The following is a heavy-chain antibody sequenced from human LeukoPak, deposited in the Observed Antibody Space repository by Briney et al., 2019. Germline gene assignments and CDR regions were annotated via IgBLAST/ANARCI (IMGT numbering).Heavy chain of an antibody. CDR1: GFTFSSFG. D-gene: IGHD1/OR15-1a*01. CDR3: AKRGNPGTIDY. CDR2: ISGSGGST. Sequence: GGSLRLSCLASGFTFSSFGMSWVRQAPGKGLEGVSAISGSGGSTYYADSVKGRFTISRDNSKNTLYLQMNSLRAEDTAVYYCAKRGNPGTIDYWGQGTLVTVSS. J-gene: IGHJ4*02. V-gene: IGHV3-23*01.